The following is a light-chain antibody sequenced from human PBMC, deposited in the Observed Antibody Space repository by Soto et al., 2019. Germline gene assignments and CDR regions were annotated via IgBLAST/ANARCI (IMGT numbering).Light chain of an antibody. CDR2: GAS. Sequence: EIVLTQSPGTLSLSPGERATLSCRASQSVSSSYLAWYQQKPGQAPRLLIYGASSRATGIQDRFSGSGSGTDFTLTISRLEPEDFAVYYCEQYGSPPTFGQGPRLEIK. J-gene: IGKJ5*01. V-gene: IGKV3-20*01. CDR3: EQYGSPPT. CDR1: QSVSSSY.